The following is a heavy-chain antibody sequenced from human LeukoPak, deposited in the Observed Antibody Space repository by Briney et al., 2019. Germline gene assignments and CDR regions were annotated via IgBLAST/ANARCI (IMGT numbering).Heavy chain of an antibody. D-gene: IGHD1-26*01. CDR3: AKGEVGAFFDY. V-gene: IGHV3-74*01. J-gene: IGHJ4*02. CDR2: INSDGSST. CDR1: GFTFSSYW. Sequence: GGSLRLSCVASGFTFSSYWMRWVRQAPGKGLVWVSHINSDGSSTSYADSVKGRFTISRDNSKNTVFLRMNSLRAEDTAVYYCAKGEVGAFFDYWGQGTLVTVSS.